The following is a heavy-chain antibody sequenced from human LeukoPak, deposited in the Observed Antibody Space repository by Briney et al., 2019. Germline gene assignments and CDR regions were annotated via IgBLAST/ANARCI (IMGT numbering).Heavy chain of an antibody. CDR2: IWYDGSNK. CDR1: GFTFSSYG. Sequence: GGSLRLSCAASGFTFSSYGMNWVGQAPGKGLEWVAVIWYDGSNKYYADSVKGRFTISRDNSKNTLYLQMNSLRAEDTAVYYCARDPWVYDILTGYGSQDAFDIWGQGTMVTVSS. CDR3: ARDPWVYDILTGYGSQDAFDI. D-gene: IGHD3-9*01. J-gene: IGHJ3*02. V-gene: IGHV3-33*01.